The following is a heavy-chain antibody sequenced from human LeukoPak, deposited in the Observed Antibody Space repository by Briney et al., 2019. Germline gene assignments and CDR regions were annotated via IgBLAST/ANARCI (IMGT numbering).Heavy chain of an antibody. CDR2: ITSNGDNT. CDR3: ARDRSGSGDY. J-gene: IGHJ4*02. D-gene: IGHD2-15*01. CDR1: GFTFSTYA. Sequence: GGTLRLSCAASGFTFSTYAMHWGRQAPGKGLEYVSSITSNGDNTFYANSVKGRFTISRDNSKNTLYLQMGSLRAEDMAVYYCARDRSGSGDYWGQGTLVTVSS. V-gene: IGHV3-64*01.